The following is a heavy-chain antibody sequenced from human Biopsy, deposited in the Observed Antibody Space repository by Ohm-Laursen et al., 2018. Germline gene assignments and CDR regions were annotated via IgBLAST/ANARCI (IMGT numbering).Heavy chain of an antibody. CDR3: ARDLTWGSYFDS. CDR1: GFTFSDYY. CDR2: ISGIGDTT. Sequence: GSLGLSCAASGFTFSDYYMSWIRQAPGRGLEWVSHISGIGDTTYYADSVKGRFTISRDNSKNSLYLQMNSLRAEDTAVYYCARDLTWGSYFDSWGQGSLVTVSS. J-gene: IGHJ4*02. D-gene: IGHD3-16*01. V-gene: IGHV3-11*01.